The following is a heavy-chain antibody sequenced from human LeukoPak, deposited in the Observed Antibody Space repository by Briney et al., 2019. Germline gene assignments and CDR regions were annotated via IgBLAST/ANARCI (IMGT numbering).Heavy chain of an antibody. J-gene: IGHJ5*02. CDR2: INLTGTGT. CDR1: GYTFINNW. CDR3: ARDNSVGDIAWWFDP. V-gene: IGHV1-46*01. Sequence: ASVKDSCKASGYTFINNWMHWVRQAPGQGLEWIGIINLTGTGTLYAQKFQGRVTMTRDMSTSTDYMELSSLRSEDTAVYYCARDNSVGDIAWWFDPWGQGTLVTVSS. D-gene: IGHD3-10*01.